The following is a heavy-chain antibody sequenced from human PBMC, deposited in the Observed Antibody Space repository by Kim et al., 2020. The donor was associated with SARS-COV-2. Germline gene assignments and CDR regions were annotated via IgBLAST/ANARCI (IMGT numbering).Heavy chain of an antibody. V-gene: IGHV4-39*01. CDR1: GGSISSNDYY. D-gene: IGHD3-3*01. Sequence: SETLSLTCTVSGGSISSNDYYWDWIRQPPGQGLEGFGSISYSGRTYYNPTLKSRVTISVDTSKNQISLKLSSVTAAATGVYYCARGIFGVVIIPYYYYY. CDR3: ARGIFGVVIIPYYYYY. CDR2: ISYSGRT. J-gene: IGHJ6*03.